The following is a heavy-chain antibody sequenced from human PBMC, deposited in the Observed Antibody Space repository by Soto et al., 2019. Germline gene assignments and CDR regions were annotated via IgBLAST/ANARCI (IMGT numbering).Heavy chain of an antibody. D-gene: IGHD1-26*01. CDR3: TTDFRSGSYPEGGYGMDV. CDR2: IKSKTDGGTT. J-gene: IGHJ6*02. Sequence: GGSLRLSCAASGFTFSNAWMNWVRQAPGKGLERVGRIKSKTDGGTTDYAAPVKGRFTISRDDSKNTLYLQMNSLKTEDTAVYYCTTDFRSGSYPEGGYGMDVWGQGTTVTVSS. V-gene: IGHV3-15*07. CDR1: GFTFSNAW.